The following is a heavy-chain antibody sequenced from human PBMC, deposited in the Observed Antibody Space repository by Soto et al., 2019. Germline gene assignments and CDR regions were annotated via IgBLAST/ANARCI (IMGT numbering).Heavy chain of an antibody. J-gene: IGHJ4*02. CDR1: GFTFSRYG. CDR3: VRDSYGSLYDY. CDR2: VTGTTPYI. Sequence: GGSLRLSCAASGFTFSRYGMNWVRQAPGKGLEWVSSVTGTTPYIYYADSVKGRFTISRDDAKSSLYLQMNSLRADDTAMYYCVRDSYGSLYDYWGQGTLVTV. V-gene: IGHV3-21*01. D-gene: IGHD5-18*01.